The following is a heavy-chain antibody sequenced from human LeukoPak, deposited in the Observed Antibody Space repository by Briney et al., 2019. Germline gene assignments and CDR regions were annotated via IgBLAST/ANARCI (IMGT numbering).Heavy chain of an antibody. CDR1: GFTFSSYA. D-gene: IGHD2/OR15-2a*01. CDR2: FSGSGGST. V-gene: IGHV3-23*01. J-gene: IGHJ4*02. Sequence: GGSLRLSCAASGFTFSSYAMSWVRQAPGKGLEWVSAFSGSGGSTYYADSVKGRFTISRDDGKDSLYLQMNSLTPEDTALYFCAKTSGALLGSNHFDSWGQGTLVTVS. CDR3: AKTSGALLGSNHFDS.